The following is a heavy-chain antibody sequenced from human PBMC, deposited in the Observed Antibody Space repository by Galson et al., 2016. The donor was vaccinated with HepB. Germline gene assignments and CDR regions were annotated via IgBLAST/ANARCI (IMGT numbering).Heavy chain of an antibody. Sequence: SLRLSCAASGFTFSTYAMTWVRQAPGKGLEWVSVISHGGRTEYSDSVKGRFTLSRDTLKNTVYLQMNSLRPDDTAVYYCARVLRFLELAHRFDPWGQGTQVTVSS. CDR2: ISHGGRT. J-gene: IGHJ5*02. D-gene: IGHD3-3*01. CDR1: GFTFSTYA. V-gene: IGHV3-66*02. CDR3: ARVLRFLELAHRFDP.